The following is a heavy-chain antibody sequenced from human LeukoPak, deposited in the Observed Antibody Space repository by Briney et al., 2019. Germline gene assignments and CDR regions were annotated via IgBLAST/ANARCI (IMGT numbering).Heavy chain of an antibody. V-gene: IGHV4-59*08. J-gene: IGHJ4*02. CDR2: IYYTGTT. Sequence: PSETLSLTCTVSGGSISNYYWSWIRQPPGKGLEYIGFIYYTGTTNYNPSLKSRVTISVDTSKNQFSLKLSSVTAADAAVYYCARQGYWSGYFVFDYWGQGAQVTVSS. CDR3: ARQGYWSGYFVFDY. CDR1: GGSISNYY. D-gene: IGHD3-3*01.